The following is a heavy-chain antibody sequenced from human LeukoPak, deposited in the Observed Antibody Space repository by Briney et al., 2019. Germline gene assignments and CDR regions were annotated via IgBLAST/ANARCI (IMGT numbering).Heavy chain of an antibody. CDR2: IYYSGST. CDR3: ARGPHDYGDSEFDY. D-gene: IGHD4-17*01. CDR1: GGSISSYY. J-gene: IGHJ4*02. Sequence: SETLSLTCTVSGGSISSYYWSWIRQPPGKGLEWIGYIYYSGSTNYNPSLKSRVTISVDTSKNQFSLKLSSVTAADTAVYYCARGPHDYGDSEFDYWGQGTLVTVSS. V-gene: IGHV4-59*01.